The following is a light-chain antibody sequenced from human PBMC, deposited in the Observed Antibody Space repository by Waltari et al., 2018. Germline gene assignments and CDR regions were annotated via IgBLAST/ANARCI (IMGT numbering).Light chain of an antibody. CDR1: SLTYKS. CDR2: QNT. Sequence: SYELIQLPSMSVSPGQTARITCSGDSLTYKSTCWYQQKPGQSPILVIYQNTKRPSGIPERFSASKSGNTATLTISGTQALDEAVYYCQAWDSNTLIFGGGTYLTVL. J-gene: IGLJ2*01. CDR3: QAWDSNTLI. V-gene: IGLV3-1*01.